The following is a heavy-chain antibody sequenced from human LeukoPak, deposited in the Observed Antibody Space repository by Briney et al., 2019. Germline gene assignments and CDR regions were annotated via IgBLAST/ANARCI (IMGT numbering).Heavy chain of an antibody. CDR3: ARAGSSGYYYVEAFDI. CDR1: GGSISSGGYY. V-gene: IGHV4-30-2*01. CDR2: VYHSGST. Sequence: PSQTLSLTCTVSGGSISSGGYYWSWIRQPPGKGLEWIGYVYHSGSTYYNPSLKSRVTISVDRSKNQFSLKLSSVAAADTAVYYCARAGSSGYYYVEAFDIWGQGTMVTVSS. J-gene: IGHJ3*02. D-gene: IGHD3-22*01.